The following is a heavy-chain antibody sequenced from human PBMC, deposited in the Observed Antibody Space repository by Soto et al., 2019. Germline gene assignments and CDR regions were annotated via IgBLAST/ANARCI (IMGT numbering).Heavy chain of an antibody. V-gene: IGHV4-59*08. J-gene: IGHJ6*02. D-gene: IGHD3-10*01. CDR2: VHHSWGS. CDR3: ARQGFGPLPDLVDV. Sequence: QVQLQESGPGLVKPSETLSLSCTVSCGSISSYYWSWFRQSPGKRMEWIGYVHHSWGSSYNPSLQSRVAISLAPSTSQFSLKATFVHDTDKAIYYSARQGFGPLPDLVDVWGQGTTVTVSS. CDR1: CGSISSYY.